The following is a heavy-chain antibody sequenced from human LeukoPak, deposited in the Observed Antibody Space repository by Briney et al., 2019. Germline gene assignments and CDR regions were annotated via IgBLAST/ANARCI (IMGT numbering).Heavy chain of an antibody. D-gene: IGHD5-18*01. J-gene: IGHJ6*02. Sequence: PSETLSLTSAVHGGSFSGYYWSSIRQPPGKGLEWIGEINHSGSTNYNPSLKSRVTISVDTSKTQFSLKLSSVTAADTAVYYCARGQRIQLWSNYYYYGMDVWGQGTTVTVSS. V-gene: IGHV4-34*01. CDR3: ARGQRIQLWSNYYYYGMDV. CDR2: INHSGST. CDR1: GGSFSGYY.